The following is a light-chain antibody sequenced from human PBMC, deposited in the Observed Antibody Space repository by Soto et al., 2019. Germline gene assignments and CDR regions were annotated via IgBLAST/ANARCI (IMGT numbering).Light chain of an antibody. CDR3: CSYAGSTTLDV. V-gene: IGLV2-23*01. Sequence: QSALTQPASVSGSPGQSITISCTGTSSDVGSYNLVSWYQQHPGTAPKLMIYEAFKRPSGVSNRFSGSKSGDTASLTISVLQAEAEADYYCCSYAGSTTLDVFGTGTKLTVL. J-gene: IGLJ1*01. CDR2: EAF. CDR1: SSDVGSYNL.